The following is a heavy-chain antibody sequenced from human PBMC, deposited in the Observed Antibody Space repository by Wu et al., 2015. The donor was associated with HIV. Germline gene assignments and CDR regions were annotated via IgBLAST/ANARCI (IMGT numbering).Heavy chain of an antibody. D-gene: IGHD1-26*01. V-gene: IGHV1-46*03. CDR1: GFTFTNDY. CDR3: GRDEGGNYPGAFDY. CDR2: INPSGDST. Sequence: VQLVQSRAEVKKPGASVKVSCKTSGFTFTNDYFHWVRQAPGQGLEWMGIINPSGDSTNYAQKFQGRVTMTRDTSTSTVYMELSSLKSEDTAVYYCGRDEGGNYPGAFDYWGQGTLVTVSS. J-gene: IGHJ4*02.